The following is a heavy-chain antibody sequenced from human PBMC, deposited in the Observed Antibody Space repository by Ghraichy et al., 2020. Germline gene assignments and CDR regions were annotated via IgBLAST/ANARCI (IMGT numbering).Heavy chain of an antibody. D-gene: IGHD4-17*01. V-gene: IGHV3-43*01. J-gene: IGHJ4*02. CDR1: GFTFDDYT. CDR3: AKELSYGDYVLRSRGFDY. CDR2: ISWDGGST. Sequence: GESLNISCAASGFTFDDYTMHWVRQAPGKGLEWVSLISWDGGSTYYADSVKGRFTISRDNSKNSLYLQMNSLRTEDTALYYCAKELSYGDYVLRSRGFDYWGQGTLVTVSS.